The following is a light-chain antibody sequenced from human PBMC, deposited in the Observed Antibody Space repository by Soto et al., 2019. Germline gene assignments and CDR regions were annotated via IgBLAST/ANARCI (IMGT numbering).Light chain of an antibody. CDR1: STDIGAYNY. CDR2: EVT. Sequence: ALTQPASVSGSPGQSISISCTEASTDIGAYNYVSWYQQHPGKAPKLLIYEVTNRPSGVSNRFSGSKSGNTASLTISGLQAEDEANYYCNSYTTLSNRVFGTGTKVTVL. V-gene: IGLV2-14*01. J-gene: IGLJ1*01. CDR3: NSYTTLSNRV.